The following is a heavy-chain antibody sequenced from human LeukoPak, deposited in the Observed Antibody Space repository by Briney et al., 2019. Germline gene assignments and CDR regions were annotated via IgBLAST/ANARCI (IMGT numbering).Heavy chain of an antibody. CDR1: GGSISSYY. J-gene: IGHJ6*04. Sequence: PSETLSLTCTVSGGSISSYYWSWIRQPPGKGLEWIGYIYYSGSTNYNPSLKSRVTISVDTSKNQFSLKLSSVTAADTAVYYCARTVSGWYPFAFDIWGKGTTVTVSS. CDR3: ARTVSGWYPFAFDI. V-gene: IGHV4-59*01. D-gene: IGHD6-19*01. CDR2: IYYSGST.